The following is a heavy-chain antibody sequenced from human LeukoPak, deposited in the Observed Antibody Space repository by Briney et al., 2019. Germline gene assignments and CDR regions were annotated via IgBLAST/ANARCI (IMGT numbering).Heavy chain of an antibody. CDR1: GFTFSSYG. V-gene: IGHV3-33*01. CDR3: ARSYCSGGSCYELDY. CDR2: IWYDGSNK. J-gene: IGHJ4*02. D-gene: IGHD2-15*01. Sequence: GGSLRLSCAASGFTFSSYGMHWVRQAPGKGLEWVAVIWYDGSNKYYADSVKGRFTISRDNSKNTLYLQMNSLRAEDTAVYYCARSYCSGGSCYELDYWGQGTLVTVSS.